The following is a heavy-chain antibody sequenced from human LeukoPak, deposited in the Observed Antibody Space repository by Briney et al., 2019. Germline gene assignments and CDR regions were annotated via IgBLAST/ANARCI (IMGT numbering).Heavy chain of an antibody. J-gene: IGHJ5*02. D-gene: IGHD2-15*01. CDR1: GYTFTSYG. V-gene: IGHV1-18*01. Sequence: ASVKVSCKASGYTFTSYGISWVRQAPGQGLEWVGWISAYNGNTNYAQKLQGRVTMTTDTSTSTAYMELRSLRSDDTAVYYCARKVVAATRYNWFDPWGQGTLVTVSS. CDR2: ISAYNGNT. CDR3: ARKVVAATRYNWFDP.